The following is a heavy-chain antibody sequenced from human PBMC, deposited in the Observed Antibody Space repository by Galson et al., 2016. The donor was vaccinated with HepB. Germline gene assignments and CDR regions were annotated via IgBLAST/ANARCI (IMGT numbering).Heavy chain of an antibody. CDR1: GYSISSGYY. J-gene: IGHJ4*02. D-gene: IGHD4-17*01. CDR3: ARAGTTVTTHYYYLDS. Sequence: LTCAVSGYSISSGYYWGWLRQSPGKGLEWIASFYRSETTYYAPSLKSRVTISVDTSKNQFSLKLSSVTAADTAVYYCARAGTTVTTHYYYLDSWGQGTLVTVSP. V-gene: IGHV4-38-2*01. CDR2: FYRSETT.